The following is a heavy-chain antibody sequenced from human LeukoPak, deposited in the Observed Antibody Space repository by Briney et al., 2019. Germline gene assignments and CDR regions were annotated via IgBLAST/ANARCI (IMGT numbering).Heavy chain of an antibody. CDR2: ISGGGGST. CDR3: ATGDCSSTSCYFLY. V-gene: IGHV3-23*01. Sequence: GGSLRLSCAASGFTLSSYAMSGVRQAPRKGLEWVSAISGGGGSTYYADSVKGRFTISRDNSKNTLYLQMNSLSAEDTAVYYCATGDCSSTSCYFLYWGQGTLVTVSS. D-gene: IGHD2-2*01. J-gene: IGHJ4*02. CDR1: GFTLSSYA.